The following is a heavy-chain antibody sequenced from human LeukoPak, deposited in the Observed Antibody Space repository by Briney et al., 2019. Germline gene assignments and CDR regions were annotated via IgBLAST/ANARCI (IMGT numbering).Heavy chain of an antibody. Sequence: SETLSLTCTVSGGSISSYYWSWIRQPPGKGLEWIGYIYYSGGTNYNPSLKSRVTISVDTSKNQFSLKLSSVTAADTAVYYCARLKEPRQWLVEEDWGQGTLVTVSS. CDR1: GGSISSYY. CDR2: IYYSGGT. V-gene: IGHV4-59*01. CDR3: ARLKEPRQWLVEED. J-gene: IGHJ4*02. D-gene: IGHD6-19*01.